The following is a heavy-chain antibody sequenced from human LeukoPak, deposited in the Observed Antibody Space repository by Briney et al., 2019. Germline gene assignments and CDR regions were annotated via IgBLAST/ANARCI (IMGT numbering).Heavy chain of an antibody. CDR1: GGSISSSSYY. CDR3: ARGIVPRDYYDSSGYDY. J-gene: IGHJ4*02. CDR2: IYYSGST. V-gene: IGHV4-39*01. Sequence: SETLSLTCTVSGGSISSSSYYWGWIRQPPGKGLEWIGSIYYSGSTYYNPSLKRRVTISVDTSKNQFSLKLSSVTAADTAVYYCARGIVPRDYYDSSGYDYWGQGTLVTVSS. D-gene: IGHD3-22*01.